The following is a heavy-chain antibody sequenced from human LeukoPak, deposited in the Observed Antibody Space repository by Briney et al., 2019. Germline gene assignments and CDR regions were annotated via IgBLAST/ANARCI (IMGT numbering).Heavy chain of an antibody. Sequence: GSLRLSCAASGFTFSSYAMSWVRQPPGKGLEWIGSIYYSGSTYYNPSLKSRVTISVDTSKNQFSLKLSSVTAADTAVYYCAGTYYYDSSGYYSFDYWGQGTLVTVSS. CDR3: AGTYYYDSSGYYSFDY. D-gene: IGHD3-22*01. CDR1: GFTFSSYA. J-gene: IGHJ4*02. V-gene: IGHV4-39*01. CDR2: IYYSGST.